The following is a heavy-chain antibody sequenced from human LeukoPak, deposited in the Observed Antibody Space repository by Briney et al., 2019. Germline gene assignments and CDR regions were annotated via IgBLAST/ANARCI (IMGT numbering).Heavy chain of an antibody. CDR3: ARGSMAVAGDFDY. J-gene: IGHJ4*02. Sequence: ASVKVSCKASGGTFSSYAISWVRQAPGQGLEWMGIINPSGGSTSYAQKFQGRVTMTRDMSTSTVYMELSSLRSEDTAVYYCARGSMAVAGDFDYWGQGTLVTVSS. CDR1: GGTFSSYA. CDR2: INPSGGST. V-gene: IGHV1-46*01. D-gene: IGHD6-19*01.